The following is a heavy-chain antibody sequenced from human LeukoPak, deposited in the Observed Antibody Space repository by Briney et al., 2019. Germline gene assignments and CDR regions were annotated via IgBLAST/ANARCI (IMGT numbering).Heavy chain of an antibody. CDR3: ARVRYYDDSGYYYDFDY. CDR2: IHHSGTT. V-gene: IGHV4-38-2*01. J-gene: IGHJ4*02. CDR1: GYSISSIYF. Sequence: SETLSLTCAVSGYSISSIYFWGWTRQPPGKGLEYIGNIHHSGTTYYNPSLKSRVTISIDTSKNQFSLKLSSVTAADTAVYYCARVRYYDDSGYYYDFDYWGQGTLVTVSS. D-gene: IGHD3-22*01.